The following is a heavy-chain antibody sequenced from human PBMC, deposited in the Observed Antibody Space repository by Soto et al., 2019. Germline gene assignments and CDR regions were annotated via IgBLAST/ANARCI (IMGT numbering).Heavy chain of an antibody. CDR3: ARLGYCTGTSCYTFDS. J-gene: IGHJ4*02. CDR2: INPSDSYT. D-gene: IGHD2-2*02. Sequence: PGESLNISCQGSGYSFTSYWIGWVRQRPGKGLEWMGRINPSDSYTTYSPSFQGHVTISTDKSFSTAYLQWSGLKASDTAMYYCARLGYCTGTSCYTFDSWGQGTLVTVS. V-gene: IGHV5-10-1*01. CDR1: GYSFTSYW.